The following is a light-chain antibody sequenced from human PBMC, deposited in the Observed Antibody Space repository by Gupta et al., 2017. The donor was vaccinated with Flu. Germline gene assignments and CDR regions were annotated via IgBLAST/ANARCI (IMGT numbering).Light chain of an antibody. CDR2: GEN. Sequence: SSELTQDPAVSVALGQTVRLTCQGDSLRRYYASWYQQTPGQAPVLVIYGENKRPSGIPDRFSGSRSGNTASLTSTGAQAEDEADYYCNSRDSSGNHLWVFGGGTKLTVL. CDR3: NSRDSSGNHLWV. CDR1: SLRRYY. V-gene: IGLV3-19*01. J-gene: IGLJ3*02.